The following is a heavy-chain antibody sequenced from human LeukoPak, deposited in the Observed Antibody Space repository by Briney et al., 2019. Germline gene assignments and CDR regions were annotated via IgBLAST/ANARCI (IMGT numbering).Heavy chain of an antibody. CDR2: IYYSGST. Sequence: SETLSLTCTVSGGSISSYYWSWIRQPPGKGLEWIGYIYYSGSTNYNPSLKSRVTISVDTSKNQFSLKLSSVTAADTAVYYCARDGRGYSGYDWFDYWGQGTLVTVSS. V-gene: IGHV4-59*01. CDR1: GGSISSYY. CDR3: ARDGRGYSGYDWFDY. J-gene: IGHJ4*02. D-gene: IGHD5-12*01.